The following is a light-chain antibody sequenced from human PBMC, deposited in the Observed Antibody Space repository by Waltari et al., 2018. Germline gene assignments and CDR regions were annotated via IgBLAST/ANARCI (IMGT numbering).Light chain of an antibody. CDR1: SSDVGKYNL. CDR3: CSYAGSSVSV. V-gene: IGLV2-23*02. J-gene: IGLJ3*02. Sequence: QSALTQTATVSGSPGQSITISCTGSSSDVGKYNLVSWYRQHPDEAPKLIIYDVNTRPLVVSNRFSGSKSGNTASLTISGLQAADEADYYCCSYAGSSVSVFGGGTKVTVL. CDR2: DVN.